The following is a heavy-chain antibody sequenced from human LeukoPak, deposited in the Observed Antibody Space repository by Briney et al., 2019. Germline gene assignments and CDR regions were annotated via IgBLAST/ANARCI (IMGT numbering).Heavy chain of an antibody. Sequence: GGSLRLSCAASGFTFSSYGMHWVRQAPGKGLEWVAFIRYDGSNKYYADSVKGRFTISRDNSKNTLYLQMISLRAEDTAVYYCAKDGDFWSGYYPEGVDYWGQGTLVTVSS. J-gene: IGHJ4*02. CDR1: GFTFSSYG. CDR3: AKDGDFWSGYYPEGVDY. D-gene: IGHD3-3*01. V-gene: IGHV3-30*02. CDR2: IRYDGSNK.